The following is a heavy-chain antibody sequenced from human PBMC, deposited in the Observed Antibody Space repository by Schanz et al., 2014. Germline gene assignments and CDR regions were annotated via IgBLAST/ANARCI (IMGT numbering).Heavy chain of an antibody. CDR2: VCYDGSKK. CDR3: AKDVSYSFDV. Sequence: ESGGGVVQPGRSLRLSCAASGFTFSSYGMHWVRQVPGKGLEWVAVVCYDGSKKYYADSVKGRFTTSRDNAKNSLFLEMSSLRDEDTAVYFCAKDVSYSFDVWGQGTMVSVSS. CDR1: GFTFSSYG. V-gene: IGHV3-33*06. D-gene: IGHD2-21*01. J-gene: IGHJ3*01.